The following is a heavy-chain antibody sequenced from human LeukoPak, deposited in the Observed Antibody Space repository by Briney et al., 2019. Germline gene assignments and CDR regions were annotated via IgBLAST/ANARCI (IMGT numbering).Heavy chain of an antibody. D-gene: IGHD3-10*01. V-gene: IGHV1-2*06. CDR2: INPNSGGT. CDR3: ARGLLSMVRGVIPTDY. J-gene: IGHJ4*02. CDR1: GYTFTGYY. Sequence: GASVKVSCKASGYTFTGYYMRWVRQAPGQGLEWMGRINPNSGGTNYAQKFQGRVTMTRDTSISTAYMELSRLRSDDTAVYYCARGLLSMVRGVIPTDYWGQGTLVTVSS.